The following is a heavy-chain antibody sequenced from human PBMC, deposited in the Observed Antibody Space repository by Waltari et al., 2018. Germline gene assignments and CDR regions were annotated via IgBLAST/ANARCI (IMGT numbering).Heavy chain of an antibody. CDR1: GGTLTNYY. CDR3: ARSNDPKTFDY. CDR2: INHRGNT. J-gene: IGHJ4*02. D-gene: IGHD3-16*01. Sequence: QVQLQQWGAGPLKSSETLSLTCPVYGGTLTNYYWSWIRQPPGKGLQWIGEINHRGNTNYNPSLKSRLTISVDMSKSQFSLKLNSVTAADTAVYFCARSNDPKTFDYWGQGALITVSS. V-gene: IGHV4-34*02.